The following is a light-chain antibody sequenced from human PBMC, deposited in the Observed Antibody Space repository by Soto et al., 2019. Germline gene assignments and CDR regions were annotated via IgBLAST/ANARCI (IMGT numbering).Light chain of an antibody. J-gene: IGKJ1*01. CDR3: QHYNSYSEA. CDR1: QTISSW. CDR2: KAS. V-gene: IGKV1-5*03. Sequence: DIQMTQSPSTLSGSVGDGVTITCRASQTISSWLAWYQQKPVKAPKLLIYKASTLKSGVPSRFSGSGSGTEFTLTISSLQPDDFAPYYCQHYNSYSEAFGQGTKVDIK.